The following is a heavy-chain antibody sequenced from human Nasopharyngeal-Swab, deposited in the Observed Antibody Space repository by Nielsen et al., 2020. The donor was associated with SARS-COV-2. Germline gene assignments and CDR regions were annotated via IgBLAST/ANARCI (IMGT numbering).Heavy chain of an antibody. CDR1: GYTFTNYA. J-gene: IGHJ6*02. V-gene: IGHV1-69*04. Sequence: SVKVSCKASGYTFTNYAINWVRQAPGQGLEWMGRIIPILGIANYAQKFQGRVTITADKSTSTAYMELSSLRSEDTAVYYCARSHCSGGSCYVTGYYYGMDVWGQGTTVTVSS. CDR3: ARSHCSGGSCYVTGYYYGMDV. D-gene: IGHD2-15*01. CDR2: IIPILGIA.